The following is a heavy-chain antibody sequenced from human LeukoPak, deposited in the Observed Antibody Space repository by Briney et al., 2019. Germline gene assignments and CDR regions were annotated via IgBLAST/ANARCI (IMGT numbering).Heavy chain of an antibody. D-gene: IGHD1-26*01. V-gene: IGHV3-7*01. CDR3: AKVGAWELQRVFEN. CDR1: GFTFSSYW. CDR2: IKSDGSEQ. J-gene: IGHJ4*02. Sequence: GGSLRLSCVVSGFTFSSYWMTWARHIPGKGVEGVANIKSDGSEQHDVESVKGRFTISRDNGRNSLYLQMDSLRVDDTAVYYCAKVGAWELQRVFENWGQGTLVTVSS.